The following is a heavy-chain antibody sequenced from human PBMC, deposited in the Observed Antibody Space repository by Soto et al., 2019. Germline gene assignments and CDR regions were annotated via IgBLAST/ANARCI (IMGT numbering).Heavy chain of an antibody. Sequence: QITLKESGPTLVKPTQTLTLTCTFSGFSLSTSGVGVGWIRQPPGKALEWLALIYWDDDKRYSPSLKSRLTINKDTTKNQVVLTTTNMDPVDTATYCCAHMAIYRRVIRPFDYWGQGTLVTVSS. D-gene: IGHD3-10*01. V-gene: IGHV2-5*02. CDR3: AHMAIYRRVIRPFDY. J-gene: IGHJ4*02. CDR2: IYWDDDK. CDR1: GFSLSTSGVG.